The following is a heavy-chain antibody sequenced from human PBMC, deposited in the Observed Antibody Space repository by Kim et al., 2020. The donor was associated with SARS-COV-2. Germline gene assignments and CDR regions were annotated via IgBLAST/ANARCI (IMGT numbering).Heavy chain of an antibody. Sequence: TGYAASVKGRFTISRDDSKRSADLKMNSLKTEDTAVYYCTRTSMKGWFDPWGQGALLTVSS. CDR2: T. V-gene: IGHV3-49*02. CDR3: TRTSMKGWFDP. D-gene: IGHD3-22*01. J-gene: IGHJ5*02.